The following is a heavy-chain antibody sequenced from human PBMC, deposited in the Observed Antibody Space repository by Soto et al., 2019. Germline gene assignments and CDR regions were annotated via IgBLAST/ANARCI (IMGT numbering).Heavy chain of an antibody. D-gene: IGHD3-10*01. CDR2: TYYSGST. CDR3: ARVGSGSSNWFDP. J-gene: IGHJ5*02. CDR1: GGSISSGGYY. V-gene: IGHV4-31*03. Sequence: QVQLQESGPGLVKPSQTLSLTCTVSGGSISSGGYYWSWIRQHPGKGLEWIGYTYYSGSTYYNPSLKGRVTISVDTSKNQFSLKLSSVTAADTAVYYCARVGSGSSNWFDPWGQGTLVTVSS.